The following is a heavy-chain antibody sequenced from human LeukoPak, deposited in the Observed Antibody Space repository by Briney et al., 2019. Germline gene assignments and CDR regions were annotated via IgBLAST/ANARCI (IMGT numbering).Heavy chain of an antibody. V-gene: IGHV3-48*03. J-gene: IGHJ4*02. D-gene: IGHD3-3*01. CDR3: ARGVITIFGVVDY. CDR1: GFTFSSYE. Sequence: PGGSLRLSCAASGFTFSSYEMNWVRQAPGKGLEWVSYISSSGSTIHYADSVKGRFTISRDNAKNSLYLQMNSLRAEDTAVYYCARGVITIFGVVDYWGQGTLVTVSS. CDR2: ISSSGSTI.